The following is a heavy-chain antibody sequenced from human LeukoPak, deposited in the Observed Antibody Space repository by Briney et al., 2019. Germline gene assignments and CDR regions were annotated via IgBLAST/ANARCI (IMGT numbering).Heavy chain of an antibody. CDR3: ARGFSTPTPATDHIGSFDY. V-gene: IGHV3-30*04. CDR1: GFTFSSYA. J-gene: IGHJ4*02. D-gene: IGHD2-2*01. Sequence: GGSLRLSCAASGFTFSSYAMHWVRQAPGKGLEWVAVISYDGSNKYYADSVKGRFTISRDNSKNTLYLQMNSLRAEDTAVYYCARGFSTPTPATDHIGSFDYWGQGTLVTVSS. CDR2: ISYDGSNK.